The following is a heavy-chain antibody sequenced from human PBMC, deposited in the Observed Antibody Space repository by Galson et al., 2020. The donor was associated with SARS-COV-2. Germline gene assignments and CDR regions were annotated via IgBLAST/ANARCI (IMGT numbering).Heavy chain of an antibody. J-gene: IGHJ6*02. D-gene: IGHD2-15*01. CDR1: EFIFSSYA. CDR2: THSGGST. Sequence: GESLKISCAASEFIFSSYAMTWVRQAPSKGLELVSVTHSGGSTYYADSVKGRFTISRDNSKNTLYLQMNSLRPEDTAIYFCATKYCSPNSCFSYYYYGVDVWGQGTTVTVS. V-gene: IGHV3-23*03. CDR3: ATKYCSPNSCFSYYYYGVDV.